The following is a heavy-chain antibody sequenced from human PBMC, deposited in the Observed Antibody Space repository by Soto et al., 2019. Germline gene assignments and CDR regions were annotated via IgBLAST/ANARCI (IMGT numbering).Heavy chain of an antibody. CDR1: GFTFSNAW. D-gene: IGHD3-3*01. V-gene: IGHV3-15*01. J-gene: IGHJ4*02. CDR2: IKTKTDGGTT. CDR3: STIYDFWSGPLILNY. Sequence: PGGSLRLSCAASGFTFSNAWMSWVRQAPGKGLEWVGRIKTKTDGGTTDYAAPVKGRFTISRDDSKNTVYLQMNSLKTEDTAVYYCSTIYDFWSGPLILNYWGQGTLVTVSS.